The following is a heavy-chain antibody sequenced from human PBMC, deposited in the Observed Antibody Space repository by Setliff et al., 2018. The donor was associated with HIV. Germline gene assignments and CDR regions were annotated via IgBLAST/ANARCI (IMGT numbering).Heavy chain of an antibody. CDR2: ILSTGERT. Sequence: GGFLRLSCAASGFTFSNYAMSWVRQAPGEGLEWVSAILSTGERTFYADSVKGRFTISRDNSKNTVYLQMNSLRAEDTAEYYCAKELAASGLGYFDSWGRGILVTV. CDR1: GFTFSNYA. J-gene: IGHJ4*02. CDR3: AKELAASGLGYFDS. D-gene: IGHD3-22*01. V-gene: IGHV3-23*01.